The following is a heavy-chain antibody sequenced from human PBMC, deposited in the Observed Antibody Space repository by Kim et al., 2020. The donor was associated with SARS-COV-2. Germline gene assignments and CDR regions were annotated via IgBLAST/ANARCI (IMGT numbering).Heavy chain of an antibody. CDR2: VNNGGNA. V-gene: IGHV3-23*01. Sequence: GGSLRLSCAASGFTFSRRAMSWVRQAPGKGLEWIASVNNGGNAYYADSVKGRFTVSRDITMDTLYLQMNSLTAEDTALYYCAKDHPSNGWPTFDSRGQGTLVAVSS. J-gene: IGHJ4*02. CDR1: GFTFSRRA. CDR3: AKDHPSNGWPTFDS. D-gene: IGHD6-19*01.